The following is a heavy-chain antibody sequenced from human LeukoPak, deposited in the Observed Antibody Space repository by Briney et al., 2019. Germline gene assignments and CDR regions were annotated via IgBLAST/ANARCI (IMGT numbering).Heavy chain of an antibody. J-gene: IGHJ4*02. Sequence: PGGSLRLSCAASGFTFSDYYMSWIRQAPGKGLEWVSYISSSGSTIYYADSVKGRFTISRDNAKNSVYLQMNSLRAEDTAVYYCARVNYSDYEGFFSDYWGQGTLVTVSS. CDR1: GFTFSDYY. V-gene: IGHV3-11*01. CDR3: ARVNYSDYEGFFSDY. CDR2: ISSSGSTI. D-gene: IGHD4-11*01.